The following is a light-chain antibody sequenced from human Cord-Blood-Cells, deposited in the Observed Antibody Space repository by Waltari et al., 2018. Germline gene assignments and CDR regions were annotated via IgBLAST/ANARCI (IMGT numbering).Light chain of an antibody. CDR3: QAWDSSTVV. V-gene: IGLV3-1*01. Sequence: SYELTQPHSLSVSPGQTASITCSGDKLGDKYACWYRQKPGQSPVLVIYQDSKRPSGIPERFSGYNSRNTATLTISGTQAMDEADYYCQAWDSSTVVFGGGTKLTVL. J-gene: IGLJ2*01. CDR2: QDS. CDR1: KLGDKY.